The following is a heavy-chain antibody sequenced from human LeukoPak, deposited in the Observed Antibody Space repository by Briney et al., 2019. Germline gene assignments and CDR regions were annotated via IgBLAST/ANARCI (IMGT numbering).Heavy chain of an antibody. J-gene: IGHJ4*02. V-gene: IGHV1-69*13. CDR1: DYVFISYG. CDR3: ARDGIAARGLFDY. D-gene: IGHD6-6*01. Sequence: SVKVSCKAFDYVFISYGMSWVRQAPGQGLEWMGGIIPIFGTANYAQKFQGRVTITADESTSTAYMELSSLRSEDTAVYYCARDGIAARGLFDYWGQGTLVTVSS. CDR2: IIPIFGTA.